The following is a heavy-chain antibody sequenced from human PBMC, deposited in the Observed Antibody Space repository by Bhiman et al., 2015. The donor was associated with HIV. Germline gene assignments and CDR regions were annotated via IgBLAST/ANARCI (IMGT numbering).Heavy chain of an antibody. CDR1: GFTFRNYV. D-gene: IGHD2-21*01. V-gene: IGHV3-23*01. CDR2: ITGSGDST. J-gene: IGHJ4*02. CDR3: AHKQGDYRPYFDY. Sequence: EVRLLDSGGGLVQPGGSLRLSCAASGFTFRNYVMSWVRQAPGKGLEWVSGITGSGDSTSYADSVKGRFTISRDNSKNTLYLQMNSLRAEDTAVYYCAHKQGDYRPYFDYWGQGTLVTVSS.